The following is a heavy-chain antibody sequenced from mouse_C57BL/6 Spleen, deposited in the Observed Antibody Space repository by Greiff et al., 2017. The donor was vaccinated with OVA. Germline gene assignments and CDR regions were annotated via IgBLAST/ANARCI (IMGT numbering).Heavy chain of an antibody. V-gene: IGHV3-6*01. J-gene: IGHJ3*01. CDR1: GYSITSGYY. D-gene: IGHD3-1*01. Sequence: VQLKESGPGLVKPSQSLSLTCSVTGYSITSGYYWNWIRQFPGNKLEWMGYISYDGSNNYNPSLKNRNSITRDTSKNQFFLKLNSVTTEDTATYYCARDGRGPFFAYWGQGTLVTVSA. CDR3: ARDGRGPFFAY. CDR2: ISYDGSN.